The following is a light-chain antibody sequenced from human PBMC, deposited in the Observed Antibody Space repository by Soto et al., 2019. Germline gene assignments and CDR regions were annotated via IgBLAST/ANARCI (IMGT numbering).Light chain of an antibody. CDR3: VSYTSSTTYV. Sequence: QCSLTQPASVSDSRGRSSTISCTGTSSDVGGSNFVSWYQQHPGKPPKLIIYDVANRPSGVSNRFSGSKSGSTASLIISRLQTEDEADYYRVSYTSSTTYVFGTGTKVTVL. J-gene: IGLJ1*01. CDR2: DVA. CDR1: SSDVGGSNF. V-gene: IGLV2-14*03.